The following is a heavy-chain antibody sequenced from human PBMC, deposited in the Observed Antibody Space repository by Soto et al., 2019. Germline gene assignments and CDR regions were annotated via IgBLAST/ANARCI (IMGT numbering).Heavy chain of an antibody. CDR3: ARDVPYTNLFFYYYGMDV. CDR1: GYSFTAYG. CDR2: ISTDNGNT. Sequence: QIYLVQSGAEVREPGASVKVSCKASGYSFTAYGISWVRQAPGQVLEWMGWISTDNGNTNYAHNLQGRVSMTTDPSTSTAYMELWSLGSDDTAVYYCARDVPYTNLFFYYYGMDVWGQGTTVTVSS. V-gene: IGHV1-18*01. D-gene: IGHD2-21*01. J-gene: IGHJ6*02.